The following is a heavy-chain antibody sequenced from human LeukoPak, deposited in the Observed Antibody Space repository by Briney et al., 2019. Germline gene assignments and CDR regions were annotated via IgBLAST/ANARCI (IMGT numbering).Heavy chain of an antibody. CDR3: ARANSSSPGVTDY. V-gene: IGHV3-23*01. CDR1: GFTFSSYA. Sequence: GGSLRLSCAASGFTFSSYAMSWVRQAPGKGLEWVSAISGSGGSTYYADSVNGRFTISRDNSKNTLYIQMSSLRTDDTAVYYCARANSSSPGVTDYWGQGTLVTVSS. CDR2: ISGSGGST. J-gene: IGHJ4*02. D-gene: IGHD6-13*01.